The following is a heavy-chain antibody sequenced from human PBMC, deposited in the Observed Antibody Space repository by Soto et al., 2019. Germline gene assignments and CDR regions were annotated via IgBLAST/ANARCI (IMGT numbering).Heavy chain of an antibody. CDR1: GGSVSSGSYY. V-gene: IGHV4-61*01. CDR3: ARTVAGTQVLFDY. J-gene: IGHJ4*02. CDR2: IYYSGST. D-gene: IGHD6-19*01. Sequence: SETLSLTXTVSGGSVSSGSYYWSWIRQPPGKGLEWIGYIYYSGSTNYNPSLKSRVTISVDTSKNQFSLKLSSVTAADTAVYYCARTVAGTQVLFDYWGQGTLVTVSS.